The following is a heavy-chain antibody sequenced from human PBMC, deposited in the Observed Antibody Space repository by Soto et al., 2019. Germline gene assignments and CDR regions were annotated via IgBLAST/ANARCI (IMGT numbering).Heavy chain of an antibody. Sequence: GGSLRLPCAASGFTFSSYAMSWVRQAPGKGLEWVSAISGSGGSTYYADSVKGRFTISRDNSKNTLYLQMNSLRAEDTAVYYCATSHGGYSGYDLDYWGQGTLVTVSS. CDR1: GFTFSSYA. J-gene: IGHJ4*02. CDR2: ISGSGGST. D-gene: IGHD5-12*01. V-gene: IGHV3-23*01. CDR3: ATSHGGYSGYDLDY.